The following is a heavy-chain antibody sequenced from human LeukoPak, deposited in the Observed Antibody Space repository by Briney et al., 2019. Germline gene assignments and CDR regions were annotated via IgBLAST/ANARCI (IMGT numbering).Heavy chain of an antibody. D-gene: IGHD3-9*01. CDR2: ISAYNGNT. Sequence: GASVKVSCKASGYTFTSYGISWVRQAPGQGLEWMGWISAYNGNTNYAQKLRGRVTMTTDTSTSTAYMELRSLRSDDTAVYYCARVLRRDILTGYYPRYYYYGMDVWGQGTTVTVSS. CDR3: ARVLRRDILTGYYPRYYYYGMDV. V-gene: IGHV1-18*01. J-gene: IGHJ6*02. CDR1: GYTFTSYG.